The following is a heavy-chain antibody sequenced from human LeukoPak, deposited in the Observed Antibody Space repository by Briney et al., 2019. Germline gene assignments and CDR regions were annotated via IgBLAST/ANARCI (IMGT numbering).Heavy chain of an antibody. CDR3: ARVAGGDWYYFDF. Sequence: ASVKVSCKASGYTFTAYYMHWVGQAPGQGLEWMGWINLNSGGTNSAQKFQGRVTMTRDTSISAAYMELSRLGSDDTAVYYCARVAGGDWYYFDFWGQGTLVTVSS. D-gene: IGHD2-21*02. CDR1: GYTFTAYY. V-gene: IGHV1-2*02. CDR2: INLNSGGT. J-gene: IGHJ4*02.